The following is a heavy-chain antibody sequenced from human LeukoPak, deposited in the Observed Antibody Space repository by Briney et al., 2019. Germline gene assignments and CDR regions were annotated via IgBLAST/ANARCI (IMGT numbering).Heavy chain of an antibody. V-gene: IGHV1-24*01. CDR3: ATDINDDFWSGYYGFDY. CDR2: FDPEDGET. CDR1: GYTLTELS. Sequence: ASVKVSCKVSGYTLTELSMHWVRQAPGKGLEWTGGFDPEDGETIYAQKFQGRVTMTEDTSTDTAYMELSSLRSEDTAVYYCATDINDDFWSGYYGFDYWGQGTLVTVSS. J-gene: IGHJ4*02. D-gene: IGHD3-3*01.